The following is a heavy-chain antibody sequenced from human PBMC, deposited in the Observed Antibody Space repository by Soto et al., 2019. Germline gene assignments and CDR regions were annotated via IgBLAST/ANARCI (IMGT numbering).Heavy chain of an antibody. V-gene: IGHV4-39*01. Sequence: PSETLSLTCTVSGGSISSSSYYWGWIRQPPGKGLEWIGSIYYSGSTYYNPSLKSRVTISVDTSKNQFSLKLSSVTAADTAVYYCARLGIIVRQQLVHDYYYGMDVWGQGTTVTVSS. CDR1: GGSISSSSYY. CDR3: ARLGIIVRQQLVHDYYYGMDV. CDR2: IYYSGST. J-gene: IGHJ6*02. D-gene: IGHD6-13*01.